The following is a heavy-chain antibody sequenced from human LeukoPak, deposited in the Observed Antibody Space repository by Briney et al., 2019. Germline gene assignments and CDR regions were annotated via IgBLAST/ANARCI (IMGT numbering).Heavy chain of an antibody. D-gene: IGHD3-22*01. CDR3: ARVNNYYGSSGHAFDI. Sequence: SETLSLTCTVSGYSISSGYYWGWIRQPPGKGLEWIGSIYHSGSTYYNPSLKSRVTISVDTSKNQFSLKLSSVAAADTAVYYCARVNNYYGSSGHAFDIWGQGTMVTVSS. CDR1: GYSISSGYY. CDR2: IYHSGST. J-gene: IGHJ3*02. V-gene: IGHV4-38-2*02.